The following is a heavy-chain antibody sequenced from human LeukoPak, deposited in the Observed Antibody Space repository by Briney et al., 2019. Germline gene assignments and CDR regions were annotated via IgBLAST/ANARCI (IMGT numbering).Heavy chain of an antibody. Sequence: SETLSLTCAVSGYSISSGYYWGWIRQPPGKGLEWTGRIYHSGSTYYTPSLKSRVTISGDTSKNQFSLKLNSVTAADTAVYYCARVGYSGYEPYDYWGQGTLVTVSS. CDR1: GYSISSGYY. D-gene: IGHD5-12*01. CDR3: ARVGYSGYEPYDY. J-gene: IGHJ4*02. V-gene: IGHV4-38-2*01. CDR2: IYHSGST.